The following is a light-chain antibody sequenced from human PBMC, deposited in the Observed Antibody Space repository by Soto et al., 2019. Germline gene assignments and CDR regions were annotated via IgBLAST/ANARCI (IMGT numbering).Light chain of an antibody. Sequence: DIQMTQSPSTLSASVGDRVTITCRASQSISSWLAWYQQKPGKAPKLLIHKASSLASGVPTRFSGSGSGTEFTLTISSLQPDDFATYYCQKYNSYSWTFGQGTKVAIK. CDR3: QKYNSYSWT. J-gene: IGKJ1*01. CDR2: KAS. CDR1: QSISSW. V-gene: IGKV1-5*03.